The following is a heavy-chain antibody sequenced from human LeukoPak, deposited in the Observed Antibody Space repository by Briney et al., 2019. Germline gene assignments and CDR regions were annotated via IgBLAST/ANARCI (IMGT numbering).Heavy chain of an antibody. J-gene: IGHJ4*02. CDR3: ARRGGVVVPAAEDDYFDY. CDR2: IIPIFGTA. D-gene: IGHD2-2*01. V-gene: IGHV1-69*13. CDR1: GGTFSSYA. Sequence: SVKVSCKASGGTFSSYAISWVRQAPGQGLEWMGGIIPIFGTANYAQKFQGRVTITADESTSTAYMELSSLRSEDTAVYYCARRGGVVVPAAEDDYFDYWGQGTLVTVSS.